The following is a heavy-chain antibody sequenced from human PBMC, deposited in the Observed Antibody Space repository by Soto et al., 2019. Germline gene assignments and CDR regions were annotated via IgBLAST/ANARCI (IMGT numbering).Heavy chain of an antibody. CDR3: VKDPMEVLLWFGEQYGMDV. CDR2: ISSNGGST. J-gene: IGHJ6*02. Sequence: GGSLRLSCSASGFTFSSYAMHWVRQAPGKGLEYVSAISSNGGSTYYADSVKGRFTISKDNSKNTLYLQMSSLRAEDTAVYYCVKDPMEVLLWFGEQYGMDVWGQGTTVTVSS. V-gene: IGHV3-64D*08. D-gene: IGHD3-10*01. CDR1: GFTFSSYA.